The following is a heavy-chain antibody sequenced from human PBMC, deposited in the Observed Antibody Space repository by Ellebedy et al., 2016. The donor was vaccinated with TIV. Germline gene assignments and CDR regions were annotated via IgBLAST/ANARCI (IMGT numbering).Heavy chain of an antibody. J-gene: IGHJ4*02. Sequence: ASVKVSCKASGYTFTKYYMYWVRQAPGQGLEWMGIINPSAGSTKYAQKFQGRVTMTRDTSTSTVYMELSSLRYEDTAVYYCARGDKYYYDSSGYYYTYWGQGTLVTVSS. CDR2: INPSAGST. CDR3: ARGDKYYYDSSGYYYTY. V-gene: IGHV1-46*01. CDR1: GYTFTKYY. D-gene: IGHD3-22*01.